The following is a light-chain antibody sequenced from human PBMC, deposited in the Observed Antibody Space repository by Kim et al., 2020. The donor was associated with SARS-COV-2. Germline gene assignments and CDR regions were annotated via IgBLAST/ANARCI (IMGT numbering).Light chain of an antibody. CDR2: GAS. J-gene: IGKJ4*01. CDR1: QDISEF. Sequence: ASVGDRVTITCRASQDISEFLTWFQQKPGKAPNSLIFGASSLEGGVPSKFSGSGSGTDFTLTITSLQREDVATYYCQQYKSYPFTFGGGTKVDIK. CDR3: QQYKSYPFT. V-gene: IGKV1-16*02.